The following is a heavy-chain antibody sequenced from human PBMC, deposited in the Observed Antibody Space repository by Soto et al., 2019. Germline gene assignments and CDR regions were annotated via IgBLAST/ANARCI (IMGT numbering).Heavy chain of an antibody. CDR2: IYYSGST. CDR1: GGSISSSSYY. Sequence: QLQLQESGPGLVKPSETLSLTCTVSGGSISSSSYYWGWIRQPPGKGLEWIGSIYYSGSTYYNPSLKSRVTISVDTSKNQFSLKLSSVTAADTAVYYCARPIAGRGAFDIWGQGTMVTVSS. D-gene: IGHD2-21*01. J-gene: IGHJ3*02. CDR3: ARPIAGRGAFDI. V-gene: IGHV4-39*01.